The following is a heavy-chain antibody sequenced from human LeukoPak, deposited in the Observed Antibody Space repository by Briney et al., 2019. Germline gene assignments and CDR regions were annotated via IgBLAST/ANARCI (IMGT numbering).Heavy chain of an antibody. Sequence: GGSLRLSCAVSGFTFSNAWMSWVRQTPGKGLEWVSFISGGGTTIYYADSVKGRFTISRDNAKKSLYLQMNSLRAEDTAVYYCARVPRWYVIDYWGQGTLVTVSS. CDR3: ARVPRWYVIDY. CDR2: ISGGGTTI. CDR1: GFTFSNAW. J-gene: IGHJ4*02. V-gene: IGHV3-48*03. D-gene: IGHD4-23*01.